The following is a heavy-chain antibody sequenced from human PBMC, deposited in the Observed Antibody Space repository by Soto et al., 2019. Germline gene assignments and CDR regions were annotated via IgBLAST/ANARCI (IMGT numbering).Heavy chain of an antibody. CDR1: GFALTISGVG. Sequence: QITLKESGPTLVKPTQTLTLTCTVSGFALTISGVGVGWIRQPPGKALEWLALVLWNDDKRYSPSLKSRLTITKDTSKNQVVLTMTNMDPVDTATYYCVRPGYSTRWTAFDYWGQGTLVTVSS. CDR3: VRPGYSTRWTAFDY. V-gene: IGHV2-5*01. CDR2: VLWNDDK. J-gene: IGHJ4*02. D-gene: IGHD6-13*01.